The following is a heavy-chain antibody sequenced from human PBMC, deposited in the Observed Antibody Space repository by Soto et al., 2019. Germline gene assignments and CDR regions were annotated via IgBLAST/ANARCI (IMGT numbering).Heavy chain of an antibody. CDR2: INHSGST. D-gene: IGHD6-19*01. CDR3: ARGYQSSYSSGWFDAFDI. V-gene: IGHV4-34*01. J-gene: IGHJ3*02. Sequence: QVQLQQWGAGLLKPSETLSLTCAVYGGSFSGYYWSWIRQPPGKGLEWIGEINHSGSTNYNPSLKSRVTISVDTSKNQFSLKLSSVTAADTAVYYCARGYQSSYSSGWFDAFDIWGQRTVVTVSS. CDR1: GGSFSGYY.